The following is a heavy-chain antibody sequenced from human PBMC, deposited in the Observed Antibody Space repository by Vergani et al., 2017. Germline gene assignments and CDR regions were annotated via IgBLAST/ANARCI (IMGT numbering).Heavy chain of an antibody. CDR1: GYTFTSYA. CDR3: ARFRSGYYNWFDP. D-gene: IGHD3-3*01. Sequence: QVQLVQSGAEVKKPGASVKVSCKASGYTFTSYAMHWVRQAPGQRLEWMGWINPNSGGTNYAQKFQGRVTMTRDTSISTAYMELSRLRSDDTAVYYCARFRSGYYNWFDPWGQGTLVTVSS. V-gene: IGHV1-2*02. CDR2: INPNSGGT. J-gene: IGHJ5*02.